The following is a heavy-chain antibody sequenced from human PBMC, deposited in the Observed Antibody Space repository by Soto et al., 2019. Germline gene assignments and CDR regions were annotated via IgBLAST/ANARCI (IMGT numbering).Heavy chain of an antibody. CDR2: INAYNGNT. J-gene: IGHJ5*02. V-gene: IGHV1-18*01. Sequence: ASVKVSCKASGYTFTSYGISWVRQAPGQGLEWMGWINAYNGNTNYAQKFQGRVTMTTDTSTSTAYMELRSLRAEDTAVYYCAKEKISTSCSNWFDPWGQGTLVTVSS. CDR3: AKEKISTSCSNWFDP. CDR1: GYTFTSYG. D-gene: IGHD2-2*01.